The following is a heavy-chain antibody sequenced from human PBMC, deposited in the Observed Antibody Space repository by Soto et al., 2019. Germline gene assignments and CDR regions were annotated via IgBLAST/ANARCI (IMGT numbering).Heavy chain of an antibody. CDR3: ARHGSVELEQPYYFDY. Sequence: PSETLSLTCTVSGGSISSSSYYWGWIRQPPGKGLEWIGSIYYSGSTYYNPSLKSRVTISVDTSKNQFSLKLSSVTAADTAVYYCARHGSVELEQPYYFDYWGQGTLVTVSS. V-gene: IGHV4-39*01. J-gene: IGHJ4*02. CDR2: IYYSGST. CDR1: GGSISSSSYY. D-gene: IGHD1-1*01.